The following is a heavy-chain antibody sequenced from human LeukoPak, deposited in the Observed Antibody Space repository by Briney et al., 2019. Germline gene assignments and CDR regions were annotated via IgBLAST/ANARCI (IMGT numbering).Heavy chain of an antibody. CDR3: ERDLLSLPNKYFDS. V-gene: IGHV3-30*02. D-gene: IGHD3-16*01. CDR2: IQYDGSHK. CDR1: GFSFSNYG. Sequence: GGSLRLSCAASGFSFSNYGMHWVRQAPGKGLEWVAYIQYDGSHKYYGDSVKGRFTISRDNSKNTVHLQMNSLRDKDMALYYCERDLLSLPNKYFDSWGQGTLVTVSS. J-gene: IGHJ4*02.